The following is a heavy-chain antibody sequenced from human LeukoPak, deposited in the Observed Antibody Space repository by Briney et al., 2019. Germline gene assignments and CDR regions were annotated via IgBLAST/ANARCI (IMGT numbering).Heavy chain of an antibody. V-gene: IGHV3-23*01. D-gene: IGHD4-17*01. CDR2: ISGSGGST. CDR1: GFTFSSYA. CDR3: AKDDYGDYASGMDV. Sequence: GGSLRLSCAASGFTFSSYAMSWVRQAPGKGLEWVSAISGSGGSTYYADSVKGRFTISRDNSKNTLYLLMNSLRAEDTAVYYCAKDDYGDYASGMDVWGQGTTVTVSS. J-gene: IGHJ6*02.